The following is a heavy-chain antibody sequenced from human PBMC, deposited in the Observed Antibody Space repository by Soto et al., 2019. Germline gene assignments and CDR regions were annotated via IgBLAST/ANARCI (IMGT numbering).Heavy chain of an antibody. CDR3: ARDPYCSGGSCRGEEDFDY. CDR1: GGSISGYY. J-gene: IGHJ4*02. CDR2: IYTSGST. V-gene: IGHV4-4*07. D-gene: IGHD2-15*01. Sequence: SETLSLTCTVSGGSISGYYWSWIRQPAGKGLEWIGRIYTSGSTNYNPSLKSRVTMSLDTSKNHFSLKLSSVTAADTAVYYCARDPYCSGGSCRGEEDFDYWGQGTLVTVSS.